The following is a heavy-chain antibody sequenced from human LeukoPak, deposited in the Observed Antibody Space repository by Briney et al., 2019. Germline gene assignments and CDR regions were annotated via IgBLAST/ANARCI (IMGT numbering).Heavy chain of an antibody. CDR2: IRARAGST. D-gene: IGHD2-15*01. Sequence: PGGSLRLSCAASGFTFADYAMNWFRQAPGKGLEWISAIRARAGSTYYGDSVKGRFAVSRDNSKNTLYPQMNSLRAEDTAVYYCAKDPHSFLSPVVVDFDQWGQGTLVIVSS. CDR1: GFTFADYA. CDR3: AKDPHSFLSPVVVDFDQ. V-gene: IGHV3-23*01. J-gene: IGHJ4*02.